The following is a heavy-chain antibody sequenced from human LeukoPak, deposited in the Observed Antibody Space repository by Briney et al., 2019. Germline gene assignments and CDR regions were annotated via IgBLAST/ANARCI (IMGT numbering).Heavy chain of an antibody. Sequence: GGSLRLSCAASGFTFDDYAMHWVRQAPGKGLEWVSYISSSGSTIYYADSVKGRFTISRDNAKNSLYLQMNSLRAEDTAVYYCARDSSEVTIDYWGQGTLVTVSS. CDR1: GFTFDDYA. V-gene: IGHV3-48*03. D-gene: IGHD4-17*01. CDR2: ISSSGSTI. CDR3: ARDSSEVTIDY. J-gene: IGHJ4*02.